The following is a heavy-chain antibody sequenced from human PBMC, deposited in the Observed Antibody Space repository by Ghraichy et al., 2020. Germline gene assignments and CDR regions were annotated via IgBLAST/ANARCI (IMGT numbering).Heavy chain of an antibody. CDR3: ARGGLGSHFDY. Sequence: GGSLRLSCAASGFTFSSYWMHWVRQAPGKGLVWVSRINSDGSSTSYADSVKGRFTISRDNAKNTLYLQMNSLRAEDTAVYYCARGGLGSHFDYWGQGTLVTVSS. J-gene: IGHJ4*02. CDR1: GFTFSSYW. D-gene: IGHD5-12*01. V-gene: IGHV3-74*01. CDR2: INSDGSST.